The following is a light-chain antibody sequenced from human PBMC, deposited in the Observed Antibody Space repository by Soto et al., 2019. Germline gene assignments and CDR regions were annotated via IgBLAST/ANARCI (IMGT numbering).Light chain of an antibody. CDR2: GAS. CDR1: QNISSSY. CDR3: QQYGSSSIT. Sequence: EIVLTQSPGTLSLSPGERATLSCRASQNISSSYLAWYQQKPGQAPRLLIYGASSRATGIPDRFSGSGSGTDFTLTISRLEPEDFAMYYCQQYGSSSITFGQGTRLEIK. V-gene: IGKV3-20*01. J-gene: IGKJ5*01.